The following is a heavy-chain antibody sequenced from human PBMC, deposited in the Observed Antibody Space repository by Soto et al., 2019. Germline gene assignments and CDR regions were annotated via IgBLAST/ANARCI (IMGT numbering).Heavy chain of an antibody. CDR3: ATQRGGGGY. V-gene: IGHV3-53*01. Sequence: EVQLVESGGGLIQPGGSLRLSCAVSGFTVSNNYMSWVRQAPGKGLEGVSVIYSGGYTAYGDSVKGRFTISRDNSKNTKIFQMKSRRAGDPVVYYGATQRGGGGYWGQGTLVTVSS. J-gene: IGHJ4*02. D-gene: IGHD6-25*01. CDR2: IYSGGYT. CDR1: GFTVSNNY.